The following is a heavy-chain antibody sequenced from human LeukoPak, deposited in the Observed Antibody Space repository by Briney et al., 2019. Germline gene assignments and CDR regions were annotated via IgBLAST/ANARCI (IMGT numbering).Heavy chain of an antibody. CDR1: GFTVSSNY. J-gene: IGHJ4*02. D-gene: IGHD3-10*01. CDR2: IYSGGST. V-gene: IGHV3-53*01. CDR3: ASGEFRHGLQVDY. Sequence: GGSLRLSCAASGFTVSSNYMSWVRQAPGKGLEWVSVIYSGGSTYYADSVKGRFTISRDNSKNTLYLQMNSLRAEDTAVYYCASGEFRHGLQVDYWGQGTLVAVSS.